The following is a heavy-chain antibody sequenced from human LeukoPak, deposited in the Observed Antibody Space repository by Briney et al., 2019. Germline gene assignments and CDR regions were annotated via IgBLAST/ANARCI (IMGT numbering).Heavy chain of an antibody. CDR3: ARGAYYDSSGYLYY. D-gene: IGHD3-22*01. V-gene: IGHV3-21*01. Sequence: GGSLRLSCAASGFTFSSYSMNWVRQAPGKGLEWVSSISSSSSYTYYADSVKGRFTISRDNSKNTLYLQMNSLRAEDTAVYYCARGAYYDSSGYLYYWGQGTLVTVSS. J-gene: IGHJ4*02. CDR1: GFTFSSYS. CDR2: ISSSSSYT.